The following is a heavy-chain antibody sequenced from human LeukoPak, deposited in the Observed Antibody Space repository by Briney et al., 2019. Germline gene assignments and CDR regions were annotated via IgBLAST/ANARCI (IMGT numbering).Heavy chain of an antibody. V-gene: IGHV3-21*01. CDR3: ATSEGVDIVVVPAAMPSHY. CDR2: ISSSSSYI. D-gene: IGHD2-2*03. Sequence: GGSLRLSCAASGFTFSSYSMNWVRQAPGKGLEWVSSISSSSSYIYYADSVKGRFTISRDNAKNSLYLQMNSLRAEDTAVYYCATSEGVDIVVVPAAMPSHYWGQGTLVTVSS. CDR1: GFTFSSYS. J-gene: IGHJ4*02.